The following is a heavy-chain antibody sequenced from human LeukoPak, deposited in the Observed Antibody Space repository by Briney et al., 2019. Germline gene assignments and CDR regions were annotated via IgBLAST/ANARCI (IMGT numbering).Heavy chain of an antibody. J-gene: IGHJ6*03. CDR3: ARRAMSYYYYYYMDV. Sequence: GGSQRLSCAASGFTFDDYGMSWVRQAPGKGLEWVSGINWNGGSTGYADSVKGRFTISRDNAKNSLYLQMNSLRAEDTALYYCARRAMSYYYYYYMDVWGKGTTVTVSS. V-gene: IGHV3-20*04. D-gene: IGHD2-21*01. CDR2: INWNGGST. CDR1: GFTFDDYG.